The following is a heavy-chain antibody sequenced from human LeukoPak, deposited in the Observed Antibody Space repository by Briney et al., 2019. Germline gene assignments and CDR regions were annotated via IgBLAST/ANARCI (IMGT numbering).Heavy chain of an antibody. D-gene: IGHD1-26*01. CDR2: IYPGDSET. V-gene: IGHV5-51*01. J-gene: IGHJ4*02. Sequence: GESLKISCICSGYSFTSNWIGWVRQMPGKVLEWMGIIYPGDSETTYSPSFQGQVTISAAKSITTAYLQSDSLTASDTAMYYCARQVGRSLYFAYWGQGTLVTVSS. CDR3: ARQVGRSLYFAY. CDR1: GYSFTSNW.